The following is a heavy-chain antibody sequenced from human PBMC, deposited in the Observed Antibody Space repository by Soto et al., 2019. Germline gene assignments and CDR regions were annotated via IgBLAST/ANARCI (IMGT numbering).Heavy chain of an antibody. J-gene: IGHJ4*02. CDR1: GYPVVRYS. V-gene: IGHV3-23*01. D-gene: IGHD6-19*01. CDR3: AKDLGGWPFYFDY. CDR2: ITGGGGVT. Sequence: GDALRPAFSSYGYPVVRYSMTWVRQAPGKGLEWVSAITGGGGVTYYADSVKGRFTISRDNSKNTLYLQMNSLRAEDTAGYYCAKDLGGWPFYFDYWGQRPRVNGSA.